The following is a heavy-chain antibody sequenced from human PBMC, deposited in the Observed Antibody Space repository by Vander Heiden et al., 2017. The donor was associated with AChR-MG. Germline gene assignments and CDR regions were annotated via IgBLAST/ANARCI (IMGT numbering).Heavy chain of an antibody. CDR3: ARGISYAYTEFDY. CDR2: INPNSGGT. Sequence: QVHPSQSGAEVKTPGASVSVSCKSSGFPFTGYYMHWVRQAPGQGLGWMGWINPNSGGTNYAQKFQGRVTMTRDTSISTAYMELSRLRSDDTAVYYCARGISYAYTEFDYWGQGTLVTVSS. D-gene: IGHD3-16*01. V-gene: IGHV1-2*02. J-gene: IGHJ4*02. CDR1: GFPFTGYY.